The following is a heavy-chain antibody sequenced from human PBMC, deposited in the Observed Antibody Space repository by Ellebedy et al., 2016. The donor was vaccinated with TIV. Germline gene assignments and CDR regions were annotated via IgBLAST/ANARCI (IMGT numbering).Heavy chain of an antibody. V-gene: IGHV1-2*02. CDR3: ARDLSELGLAVAGFNFDF. CDR2: INPNSGGT. CDR1: GYRFTATY. J-gene: IGHJ4*02. D-gene: IGHD6-19*01. Sequence: AASVKVSCKASGYRFTATYIHWVRQAPGQGLEWMGWINPNSGGTKFAQKFQGRVTMTRDTSISTAYMELSRLISADTAVYYCARDLSELGLAVAGFNFDFWGQGTPVIVSS.